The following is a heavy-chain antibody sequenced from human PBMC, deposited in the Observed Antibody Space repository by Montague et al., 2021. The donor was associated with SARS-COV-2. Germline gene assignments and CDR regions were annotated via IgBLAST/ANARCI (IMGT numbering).Heavy chain of an antibody. CDR3: ARVRYYGSGTSLGMDV. Sequence: SETLSLTCVVSGDSISTDNWWTWVRLPPGKGLEWIGEINHSGSTKYNPSLKSRVTISVDTSKNQFSLKLSSVTVADTAVYYCARVRYYGSGTSLGMDVWGQGTTVTVSS. V-gene: IGHV4-4*02. CDR2: INHSGST. D-gene: IGHD3-10*01. J-gene: IGHJ6*02. CDR1: GDSISTDNW.